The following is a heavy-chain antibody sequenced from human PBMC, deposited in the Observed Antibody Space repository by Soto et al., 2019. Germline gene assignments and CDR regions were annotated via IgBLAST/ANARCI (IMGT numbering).Heavy chain of an antibody. V-gene: IGHV1-69*04. CDR1: GGTFGSYI. D-gene: IGHD3-22*01. CDR2: IIPILGIA. CDR3: ARDELGYYDSSGYYSY. J-gene: IGHJ4*02. Sequence: SVKVSCKASGGTFGSYIISWVRQAPGQGLEWMGRIIPILGIANYAQKFQGRVTITADKSTSTAYMELSSLRSEDTAVYYCARDELGYYDSSGYYSYWGQGTLVTSPQ.